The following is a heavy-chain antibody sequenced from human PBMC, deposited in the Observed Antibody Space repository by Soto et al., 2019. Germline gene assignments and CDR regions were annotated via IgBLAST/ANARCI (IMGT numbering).Heavy chain of an antibody. CDR3: ATRRPKIYGSPFDFDY. CDR2: FDPEDGET. V-gene: IGHV1-24*01. J-gene: IGHJ4*02. D-gene: IGHD3-16*01. CDR1: GYTLTELS. Sequence: GASVKVSCKVSGYTLTELSMHWVRQAPGKGLEWMGGFDPEDGETIYAQKFQGRVTMTEDTSTDTAYMELSSLRSEDTAVYYCATRRPKIYGSPFDFDYWGQGTLVTVSS.